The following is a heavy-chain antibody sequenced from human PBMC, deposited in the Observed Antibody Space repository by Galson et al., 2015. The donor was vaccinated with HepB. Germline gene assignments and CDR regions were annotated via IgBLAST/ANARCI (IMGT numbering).Heavy chain of an antibody. Sequence: SVKVSCKASGGTFSSYAISWVRQAPGQGLEWVGGIIPIFGTANYAQKFQGRVTITADKSTSTAYMELSSLRSEDTAVYYCARGYYYDSSGYYYLYYYYGMDVWGQGTTVTVSS. CDR3: ARGYYYDSSGYYYLYYYYGMDV. CDR1: GGTFSSYA. J-gene: IGHJ6*02. CDR2: IIPIFGTA. V-gene: IGHV1-69*06. D-gene: IGHD3-22*01.